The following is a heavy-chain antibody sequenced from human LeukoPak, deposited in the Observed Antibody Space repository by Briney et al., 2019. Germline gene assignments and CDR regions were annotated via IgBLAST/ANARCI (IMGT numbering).Heavy chain of an antibody. J-gene: IGHJ5*02. CDR2: LYYSGST. Sequence: PSETLSLTCSVSGISINSNTYYWVWIRQPPGKGLEWIGSLYYSGSTYYNPSLKSRVTISVDTSQTQFSLNLRSVTAADTAVYYCARGDILTGYYDWFDPWGQGTLVTVSS. D-gene: IGHD3-9*01. CDR3: ARGDILTGYYDWFDP. CDR1: GISINSNTYY. V-gene: IGHV4-39*07.